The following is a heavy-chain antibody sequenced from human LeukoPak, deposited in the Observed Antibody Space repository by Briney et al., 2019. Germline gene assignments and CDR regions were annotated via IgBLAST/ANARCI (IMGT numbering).Heavy chain of an antibody. CDR3: ARDWGAAAGELGFDY. Sequence: PGGSLRLSCAASGFTFSSYSMNWVRQAPGKGLEWVSSISSSSSYIYYADSVKGRFTISRDNAKNSLYLQMNSLRAEDTAVYYCARDWGAAAGELGFDYWGQGTLVTVSS. CDR2: ISSSSSYI. CDR1: GFTFSSYS. J-gene: IGHJ4*02. V-gene: IGHV3-21*01. D-gene: IGHD6-13*01.